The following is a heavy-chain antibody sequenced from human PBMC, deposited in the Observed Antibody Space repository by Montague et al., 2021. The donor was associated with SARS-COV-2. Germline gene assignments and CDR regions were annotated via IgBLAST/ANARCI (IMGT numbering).Heavy chain of an antibody. D-gene: IGHD3-10*01. V-gene: IGHV4-4*02. CDR3: ARVHPLWFGELLLDYYYYYGMDV. Sequence: SETLSLTCAVSGGSISSNNWWSWVRQPPGKGLEWIGEIYHSGSTNYNPSLKSRVTISVDKSKNQFSLKLSSVTAADTAVYYCARVHPLWFGELLLDYYYYYGMDVWSQGTTVTVSS. J-gene: IGHJ6*02. CDR1: GGSISSNNW. CDR2: IYHSGST.